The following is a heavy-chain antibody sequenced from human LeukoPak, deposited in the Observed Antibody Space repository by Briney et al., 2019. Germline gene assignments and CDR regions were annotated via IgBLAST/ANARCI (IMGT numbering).Heavy chain of an antibody. Sequence: GGSLRLSCAASGFSFSSYLMSWVRQAPGKGLEWVANIKEDGGEKHYVDSVKGRFTISRDNAMNSLFLQMNSLRAEDTALYYCARDVDANYWGQGALVTVSS. CDR3: ARDVDANY. D-gene: IGHD5-12*01. CDR1: GFSFSSYL. J-gene: IGHJ4*02. V-gene: IGHV3-7*01. CDR2: IKEDGGEK.